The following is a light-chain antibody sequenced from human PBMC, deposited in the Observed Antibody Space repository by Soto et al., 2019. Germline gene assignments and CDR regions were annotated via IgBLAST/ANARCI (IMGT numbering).Light chain of an antibody. CDR1: QNLLYSPNNKNY. J-gene: IGKJ4*01. Sequence: DIVMTQSPDSLAVSLGEGATINCKSSQNLLYSPNNKNYLAWYQQKPGQPPRLLISWASTRESGVPERFSGSGSGTDFTLTISSLQAEDVAVYYCQQYYRYTLSFGGGTKVEIK. V-gene: IGKV4-1*01. CDR2: WAS. CDR3: QQYYRYTLS.